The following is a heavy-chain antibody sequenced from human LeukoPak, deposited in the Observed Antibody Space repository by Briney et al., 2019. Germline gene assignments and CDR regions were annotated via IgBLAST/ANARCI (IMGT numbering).Heavy chain of an antibody. V-gene: IGHV4-38-2*01. CDR2: IYHSGST. CDR3: ARQYDSYFYYYLDL. Sequence: KSSETLSLTCAVSGYSISSGYYWGWIRQPPGKGLEWIGSIYHSGSTYYNPSLKSRVTMSVDTSRNQFSLKLSFVTAADTAVYYCARQYDSYFYYYLDLWGTGTTVTVSS. J-gene: IGHJ6*03. CDR1: GYSISSGYY. D-gene: IGHD2-2*01.